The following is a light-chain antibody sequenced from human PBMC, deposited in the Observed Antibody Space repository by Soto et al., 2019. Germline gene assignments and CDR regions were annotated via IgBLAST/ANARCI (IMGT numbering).Light chain of an antibody. CDR2: AAS. Sequence: DIQITQSPSSGSASVVDRVTITSRASQGISSWLAWYQQKPGKAPKLLIYAASSLQSGVPSRFTGSGSGTEFTLTISSLQPDDYATYYCQQYQTFWTCGQGTKGDIK. V-gene: IGKV1-12*01. CDR1: QGISSW. CDR3: QQYQTFWT. J-gene: IGKJ1*01.